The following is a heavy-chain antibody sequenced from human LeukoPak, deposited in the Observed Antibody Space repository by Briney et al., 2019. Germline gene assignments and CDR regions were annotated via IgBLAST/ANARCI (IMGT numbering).Heavy chain of an antibody. D-gene: IGHD3-22*01. CDR1: GFTVRSSY. V-gene: IGHV3-53*01. CDR2: IYSGGSP. Sequence: GGSLRLSCAASGFTVRSSYMSWVRQAPGKGLEWVSVIYSGGSPDYADSAKGRFTISRDNSKNTLYLQMNSLRVEDTAVYYCARDGADNSGYYFGSLWGQGTMVTVSS. J-gene: IGHJ3*01. CDR3: ARDGADNSGYYFGSL.